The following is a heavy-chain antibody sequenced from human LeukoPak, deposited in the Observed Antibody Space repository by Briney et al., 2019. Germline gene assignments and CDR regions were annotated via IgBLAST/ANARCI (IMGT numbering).Heavy chain of an antibody. D-gene: IGHD5-24*01. CDR2: ISSSSSYI. CDR3: ARDPISKDGYNWYYFDY. V-gene: IGHV3-21*04. Sequence: GGSLRLSCAASGFTFSSYSMNWVRQAPGKGLEWVSSISSSSSYIYYADSVKGRFTISRDNSKNTLYLQMNSLRAEDTAVYYCARDPISKDGYNWYYFDYWGQGTLVTVSS. CDR1: GFTFSSYS. J-gene: IGHJ4*02.